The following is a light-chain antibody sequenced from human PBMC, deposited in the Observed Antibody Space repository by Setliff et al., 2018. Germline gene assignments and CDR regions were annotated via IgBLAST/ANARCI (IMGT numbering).Light chain of an antibody. J-gene: IGLJ1*01. CDR3: SSYTSSSTL. V-gene: IGLV2-14*03. Sequence: QSALTQPASVSGSPGQSITISCTGTSSDVGGYDFVSWYQRHPGKAPKLMIFDVLNRPSGVSDRFSGSKSGNTASLTITGLQAEDEADYYCSSYTSSSTLFGTGTKVTVL. CDR2: DVL. CDR1: SSDVGGYDF.